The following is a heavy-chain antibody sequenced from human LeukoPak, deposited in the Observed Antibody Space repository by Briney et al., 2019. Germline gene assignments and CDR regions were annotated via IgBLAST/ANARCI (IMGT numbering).Heavy chain of an antibody. D-gene: IGHD3-22*01. CDR2: IYYSGST. V-gene: IGHV4-30-4*01. CDR1: GGSISSGDYY. Sequence: PSETLSLTCTVSGGSISSGDYYWSWIRQPPGTGLEWLGYIYYSGSTFYNPSLKSRVTISVDTSKNQFSLKLSSVTAADTAVYYCARNAGSGYYGPDNWFDPWGQGTLVTVSS. J-gene: IGHJ5*02. CDR3: ARNAGSGYYGPDNWFDP.